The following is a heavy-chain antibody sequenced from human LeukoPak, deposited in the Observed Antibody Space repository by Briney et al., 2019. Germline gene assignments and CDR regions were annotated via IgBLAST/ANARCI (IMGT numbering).Heavy chain of an antibody. CDR3: AKDDSSSWYEGLGY. CDR1: GFTFSTSA. V-gene: IGHV3-30*18. Sequence: GGSLRLSCAASGFTFSTSAMNWVRQAPGKGLEWVAVISYDGSNKYYADSVKGRFTISRDNSKNTLYLQMNSLRAEDTAVYYCAKDDSSSWYEGLGYWGQGTLVTVSS. CDR2: ISYDGSNK. J-gene: IGHJ4*02. D-gene: IGHD6-13*01.